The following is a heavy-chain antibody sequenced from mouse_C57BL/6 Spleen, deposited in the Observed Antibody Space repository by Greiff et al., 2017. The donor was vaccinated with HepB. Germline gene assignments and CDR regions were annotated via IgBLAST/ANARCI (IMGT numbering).Heavy chain of an antibody. CDR2: IDPSDSET. D-gene: IGHD1-1*01. CDR3: ASFVDGSSYGFAY. V-gene: IGHV1-52*01. CDR1: GYTFTSYW. J-gene: IGHJ3*01. Sequence: QVQLQQPGAELVRPGSSVKLSCKASGYTFTSYWMHWVKQRPIQGLEWIGNIDPSDSETHYNQKFKDKATLTVDKSSSTAYMQLSSLTSEDSAVYYCASFVDGSSYGFAYWGQGTLVTVSA.